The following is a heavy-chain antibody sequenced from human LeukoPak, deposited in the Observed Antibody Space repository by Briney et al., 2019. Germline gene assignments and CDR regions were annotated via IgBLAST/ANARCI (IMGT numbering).Heavy chain of an antibody. CDR3: ARPSSGYSYGYENAFDI. D-gene: IGHD5-18*01. V-gene: IGHV5-51*01. J-gene: IGHJ3*02. CDR1: GYTFPSYW. CDR2: IYPGDSDT. Sequence: GESLKISCKGSGYTFPSYWIGWVRQMPGKGLEWMGIIYPGDSDTRYSPSFQGQVTISADKSISTAYLQWSSLKASDTAMYYCARPSSGYSYGYENAFDIWGQGTMVTVSS.